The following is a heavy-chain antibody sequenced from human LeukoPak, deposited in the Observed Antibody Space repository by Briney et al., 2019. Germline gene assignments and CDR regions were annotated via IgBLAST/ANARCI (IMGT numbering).Heavy chain of an antibody. CDR3: ARHRVKYCSSTSCYGTYYYGMDV. D-gene: IGHD2-2*01. V-gene: IGHV3-30*04. Sequence: GGSLRLSCVVSGFTFSSYAMHWVRQAPGKGLEWVAVISYDGSNKYYADSVKGRFTISRDNSKNTLYLQMNSLRAEDTAVYYCARHRVKYCSSTSCYGTYYYGMDVWGQGTTVTVSS. CDR2: ISYDGSNK. CDR1: GFTFSSYA. J-gene: IGHJ6*02.